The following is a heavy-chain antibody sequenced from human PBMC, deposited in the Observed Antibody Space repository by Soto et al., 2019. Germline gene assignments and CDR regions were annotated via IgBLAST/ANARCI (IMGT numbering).Heavy chain of an antibody. CDR3: ARRRYSIGWSTNWFDP. CDR2: ISYSGST. V-gene: IGHV4-39*01. D-gene: IGHD6-19*01. J-gene: IGHJ5*02. Sequence: SETLSLTCTVSGGSISSSSYYWGWIRQPPGKGLEWIGSISYSGSTYYNPSLKSRVTMSVDTSKNQFSLKLTSVTAADTAVYYCARRRYSIGWSTNWFDPWGQGTLVTVSS. CDR1: GGSISSSSYY.